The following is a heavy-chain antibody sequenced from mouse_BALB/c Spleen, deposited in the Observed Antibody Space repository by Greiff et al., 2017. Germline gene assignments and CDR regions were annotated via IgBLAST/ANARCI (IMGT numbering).Heavy chain of an antibody. CDR1: GYSFTSYW. V-gene: IGHV1-5*01. CDR3: TRYYYGSSYYAMDY. J-gene: IGHJ4*01. Sequence: EVQLVESGTVLARPGASVKMSCKASGYSFTSYWMHWVKQRPGQGLEWIGAIYPGNSDTSYNQKFKGKAKLTAVTSASTAYMELSSLTNEDSAVYYCTRYYYGSSYYAMDYWGQGTSVTVSS. D-gene: IGHD1-1*01. CDR2: IYPGNSDT.